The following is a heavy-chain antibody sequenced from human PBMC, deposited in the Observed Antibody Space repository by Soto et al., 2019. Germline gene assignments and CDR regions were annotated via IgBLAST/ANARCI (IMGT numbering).Heavy chain of an antibody. D-gene: IGHD5-18*01. CDR2: IYYSGST. Sequence: PSETLSLTCTVSGGSVSSGSYYWSWIRQPPGKGLEWIGYIYYSGSTNYNPSLKSRVTISVDTSKNQFSLKLSSVTAADTAVYYCARESLIQLASYFAYWGQGTLVTVSS. V-gene: IGHV4-61*01. CDR1: GGSVSSGSYY. J-gene: IGHJ4*02. CDR3: ARESLIQLASYFAY.